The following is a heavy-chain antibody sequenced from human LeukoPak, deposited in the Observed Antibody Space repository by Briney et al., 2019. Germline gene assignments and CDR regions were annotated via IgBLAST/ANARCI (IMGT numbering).Heavy chain of an antibody. J-gene: IGHJ4*02. Sequence: PGESLKISCKGSGYSFTNYWIGWVRQMPGKGLEWMGIIYPSDSDTKYSPSFQGRVTISADKSINTAYMQWASLTASDTGIYYCVRQGGGRQLWGQGTLVTVSS. V-gene: IGHV5-51*01. CDR2: IYPSDSDT. CDR1: GYSFTNYW. CDR3: VRQGGGRQL. D-gene: IGHD3-16*01.